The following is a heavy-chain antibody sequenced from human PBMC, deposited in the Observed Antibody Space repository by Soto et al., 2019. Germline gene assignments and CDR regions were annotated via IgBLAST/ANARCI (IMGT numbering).Heavy chain of an antibody. D-gene: IGHD6-19*01. CDR3: ARRRGTSGWKTNFDY. Sequence: EVQLVESGGGLVQPGGSLRLSCAASGFTFSSYWMHWVRQAPGKGLVWVSRINSDGSSTTYADSVKGRFTISRDNAKNTLYLQMNSLRAEDTAVYCARRRGTSGWKTNFDYWGQGTLVTVSS. V-gene: IGHV3-74*01. J-gene: IGHJ4*02. CDR1: GFTFSSYW. CDR2: INSDGSST.